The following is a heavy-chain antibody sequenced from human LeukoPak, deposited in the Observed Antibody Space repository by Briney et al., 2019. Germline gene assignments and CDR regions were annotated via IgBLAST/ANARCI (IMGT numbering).Heavy chain of an antibody. Sequence: GGSLRLSCAASGFTFSSYWMHWVRQAPGKGLVWVSRINSDGSSTRYADSVKGRFTISRDNTKNTLYLQMNSLRAEDTAVYYCAKGSKEVLFTRDHYMDVWGKGTTVTISS. CDR1: GFTFSSYW. CDR2: INSDGSST. V-gene: IGHV3-74*01. J-gene: IGHJ6*03. D-gene: IGHD3-3*01. CDR3: AKGSKEVLFTRDHYMDV.